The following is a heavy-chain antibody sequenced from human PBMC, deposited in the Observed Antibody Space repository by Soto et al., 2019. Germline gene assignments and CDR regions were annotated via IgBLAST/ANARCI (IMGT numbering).Heavy chain of an antibody. CDR3: AMEYCSSTSCYRDY. CDR2: IIPILGIA. J-gene: IGHJ4*02. CDR1: GGTFSSYT. V-gene: IGHV1-69*02. D-gene: IGHD2-2*02. Sequence: QVQLVQSGAEVKKPGSSVKVSCKASGGTFSSYTISWVRQAPGQGLEWMGRIIPILGIANNAQKFQGRVTITADKSTRSAYMELSSLRSEDTAVYYCAMEYCSSTSCYRDYWGQGTLVTVSS.